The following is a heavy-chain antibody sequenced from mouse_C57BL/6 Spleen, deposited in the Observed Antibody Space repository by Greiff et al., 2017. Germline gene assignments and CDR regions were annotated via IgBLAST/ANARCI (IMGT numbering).Heavy chain of an antibody. Sequence: LQQPGAELVRPGSSVKLSCKASGYTFTSYWMDWVKQRPGQGLEWIGNIYPSDSETHYNQKFKDKATLTVDKSSSTAYMQLSSLTSEDSAVYYCAIYDGYYAYAMDYWGQGTSVTVSS. CDR3: AIYDGYYAYAMDY. D-gene: IGHD2-3*01. CDR1: GYTFTSYW. CDR2: IYPSDSET. J-gene: IGHJ4*01. V-gene: IGHV1-61*01.